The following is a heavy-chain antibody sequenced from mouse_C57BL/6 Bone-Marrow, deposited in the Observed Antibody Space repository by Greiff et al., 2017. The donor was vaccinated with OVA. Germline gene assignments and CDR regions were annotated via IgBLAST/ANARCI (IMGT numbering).Heavy chain of an antibody. J-gene: IGHJ1*03. CDR1: GFTFSNYW. Sequence: EVKLMESGGGLVQPGGSMKLSCVASGFTFSNYWMNWVRQSPEKGLEWVAQIRLKSANYATHYAESVKGRFTISRDDSKSSVYLQMNNLRAEDTGIYYCTTEPYWYFDVWGTGTTVTVSS. V-gene: IGHV6-3*01. CDR3: TTEPYWYFDV. CDR2: IRLKSANYAT.